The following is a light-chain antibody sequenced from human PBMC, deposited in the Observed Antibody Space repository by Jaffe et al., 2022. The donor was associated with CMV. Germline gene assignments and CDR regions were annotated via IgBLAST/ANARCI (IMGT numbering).Light chain of an antibody. CDR1: QSLLQSNGYNY. J-gene: IGKJ1*01. Sequence: DIVMTQSPLSLPVTPGEPTSMSCRSSQSLLQSNGYNYLDWYLQKPGKPPQLLIYLGSMRASGVPDRFSGSGSGTDFTLKISRAEAEDVGTYYCMQALQTPWTFGQGTKVEI. V-gene: IGKV2-28*01. CDR3: MQALQTPWT. CDR2: LGS.